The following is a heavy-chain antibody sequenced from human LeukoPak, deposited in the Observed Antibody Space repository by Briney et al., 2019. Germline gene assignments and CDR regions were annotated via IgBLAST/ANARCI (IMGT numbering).Heavy chain of an antibody. CDR2: IIPIFGTA. Sequence: ASVKVSCKASGGTFSSYAISWVRQAPGQGLEWMGGIIPIFGTANYAQKSQGRVTITADESTSTAYMELSSLRSEDTAVYYCARDPDSSSAGYFQHWGQGTLVTVSS. J-gene: IGHJ1*01. V-gene: IGHV1-69*13. D-gene: IGHD6-6*01. CDR3: ARDPDSSSAGYFQH. CDR1: GGTFSSYA.